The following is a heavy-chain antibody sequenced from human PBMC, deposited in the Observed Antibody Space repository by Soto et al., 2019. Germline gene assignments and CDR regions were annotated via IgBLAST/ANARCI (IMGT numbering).Heavy chain of an antibody. CDR1: GGSISSGGYA. V-gene: IGHV4-30-2*01. Sequence: QLQLQESGSGMVKPSQTLSLTCAVSGGSISSGGYAWSWIRQPPGKGLEWIGYIYHSGSTYYNPSLKSRVTISVDRSKNQFSLKLSSVTAADTAVYYCARAGYDILTGYPYYFDYWGQGTLVPVSS. D-gene: IGHD3-9*01. J-gene: IGHJ4*02. CDR2: IYHSGST. CDR3: ARAGYDILTGYPYYFDY.